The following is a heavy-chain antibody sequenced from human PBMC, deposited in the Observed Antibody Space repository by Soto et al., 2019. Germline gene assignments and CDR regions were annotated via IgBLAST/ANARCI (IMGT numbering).Heavy chain of an antibody. V-gene: IGHV1-3*01. D-gene: IGHD1-1*01. CDR2: IIAGNGHT. CDR3: ARAFGTEEFDY. Sequence: GASVKVSCKASGYTFASHAMHWVRQAPGQRPEWMGWIIAGNGHTEYSQKFQGRVTITSDTSATTAYMELSSLTSEDTAVYYCARAFGTEEFDYWGQGSLVTSPQ. J-gene: IGHJ4*02. CDR1: GYTFASHA.